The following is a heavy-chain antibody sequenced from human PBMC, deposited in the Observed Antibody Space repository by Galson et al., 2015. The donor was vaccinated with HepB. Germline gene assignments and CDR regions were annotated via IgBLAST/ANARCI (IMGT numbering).Heavy chain of an antibody. CDR3: ARVGGRDYYGSGSEGYFHY. V-gene: IGHV3-30*04. CDR2: ISYDGSNK. CDR1: GFIFSSYA. J-gene: IGHJ1*01. Sequence: SLRLSCAASGFIFSSYAMHWVRQAPGKGLEWVAVISYDGSNKYYGDSVKGRFTISRDNSKNTLYLQMSSLRAEDTAVYYCARVGGRDYYGSGSEGYFHYWGQGTLVTVSS. D-gene: IGHD3-10*01.